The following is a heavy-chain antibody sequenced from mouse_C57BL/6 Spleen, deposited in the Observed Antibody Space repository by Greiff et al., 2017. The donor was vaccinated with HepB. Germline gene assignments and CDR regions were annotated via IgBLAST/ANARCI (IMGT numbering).Heavy chain of an antibody. CDR1: GYTFTSYG. CDR3: FYGKGWYFDV. V-gene: IGHV1-81*01. CDR2: IYPRSGNT. D-gene: IGHD2-1*01. J-gene: IGHJ1*03. Sequence: QVQLKESGAELARPGASVKLSCKASGYTFTSYGISWVKQRTGQGLEWIGEIYPRSGNTYYNEKFKGKATLTADKSSSTAYMELRSLTSEDSAVYFCFYGKGWYFDVWGTGTTVTVSS.